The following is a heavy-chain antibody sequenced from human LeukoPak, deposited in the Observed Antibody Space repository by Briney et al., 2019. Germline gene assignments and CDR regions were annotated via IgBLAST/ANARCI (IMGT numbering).Heavy chain of an antibody. D-gene: IGHD4-17*01. V-gene: IGHV3-30*19. CDR1: GFTLSSYG. CDR2: ISYDGSNK. Sequence: GGSLRLSCAASGFTLSSYGMHWVRQAPGKGLEWVAVISYDGSNKYYADSVKGRFTISRDNSKNTLYLQMNSLRAEDTAVYYCARDEDYGDARTFDYWGQGTLVTVSS. J-gene: IGHJ4*02. CDR3: ARDEDYGDARTFDY.